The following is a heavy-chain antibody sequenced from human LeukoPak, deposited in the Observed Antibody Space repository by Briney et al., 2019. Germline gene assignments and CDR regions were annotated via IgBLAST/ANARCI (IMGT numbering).Heavy chain of an antibody. Sequence: GGSLRRSCAASGFTFSSYSMNWVRQAPGKGLEWVSYISSSSCTIYYAVSVRGRFTISRDNAKNSLYLQMKSLRAEDTAVYYCARLGGSDAFDIWGQGTMVTVSS. CDR3: ARLGGSDAFDI. J-gene: IGHJ3*02. CDR1: GFTFSSYS. D-gene: IGHD3-16*01. CDR2: ISSSSCTI. V-gene: IGHV3-48*01.